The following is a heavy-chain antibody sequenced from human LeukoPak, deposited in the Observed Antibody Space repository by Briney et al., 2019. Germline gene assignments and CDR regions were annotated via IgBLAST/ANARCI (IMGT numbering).Heavy chain of an antibody. CDR3: ARDSTVTSWCDDAFEI. D-gene: IGHD4-17*01. J-gene: IGHJ3*02. CDR1: GFTFSSYG. CDR2: IPYDGSNK. V-gene: IGHV3-30*02. Sequence: PGGSLRLSCAASGFTFSSYGMHWVRQAPGKGLEWVAFIPYDGSNKYYADSVKGRFTISRDNSRNTLYLQMNSLRAEDTAVYYCARDSTVTSWCDDAFEIWGQGTMVTVSS.